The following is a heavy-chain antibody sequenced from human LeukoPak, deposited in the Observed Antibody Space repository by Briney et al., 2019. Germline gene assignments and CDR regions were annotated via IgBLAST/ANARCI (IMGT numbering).Heavy chain of an antibody. V-gene: IGHV4-39*01. D-gene: IGHD4-17*01. CDR1: GGSISSSSYY. J-gene: IGHJ4*02. CDR2: IYYSGST. Sequence: SETLSLTCTVSGGSISSSSYYWGWIRQPPGKGLEWIGSIYYSGSTYYNPSLKSRVTISVDTSKNQFSLKLSSVTAADTVVYYCARRSTLYGEFDYWGQGTLVTVSS. CDR3: ARRSTLYGEFDY.